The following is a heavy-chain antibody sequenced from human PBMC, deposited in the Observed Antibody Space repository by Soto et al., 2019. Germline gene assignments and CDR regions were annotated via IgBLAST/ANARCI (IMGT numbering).Heavy chain of an antibody. CDR2: ISGSGGST. V-gene: IGHV3-23*01. CDR1: GFTFSSYA. CDR3: AKDRGYNYGIFDY. Sequence: EVQLLESGGGLVQPGGSLRLSCAASGFTFSSYAMSWVRQAPGKGLEWVSAISGSGGSTYYADSVKGRFTISRDNSKNTLYLQMNSLGAEDTAVYYCAKDRGYNYGIFDYWGQGTLVTVSS. D-gene: IGHD5-18*01. J-gene: IGHJ4*02.